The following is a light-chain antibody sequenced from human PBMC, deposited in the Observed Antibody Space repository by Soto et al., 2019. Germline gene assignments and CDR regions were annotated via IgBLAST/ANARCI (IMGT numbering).Light chain of an antibody. CDR2: GAS. CDR3: QQYGSSRST. Sequence: EIVLTQSPGTLSLSPGERATLSCRASQSVSSIYLAWYQQKPGQAPRLLIYGASSRATGIPDRFSGSGSGTDFTLPISRLEPEDFAVYYCQQYGSSRSTFGQGTKVEI. V-gene: IGKV3-20*01. J-gene: IGKJ1*01. CDR1: QSVSSIY.